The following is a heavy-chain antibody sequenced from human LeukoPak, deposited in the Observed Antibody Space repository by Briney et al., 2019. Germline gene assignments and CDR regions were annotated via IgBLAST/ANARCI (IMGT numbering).Heavy chain of an antibody. V-gene: IGHV4-34*01. J-gene: IGHJ4*02. CDR3: ASDYYDSSGYYYAVY. CDR2: INHSGTT. CDR1: GGSFSGYY. Sequence: SETLSLTCAVYGGSFSGYYWSWIRQPPGKGMEWIGEINHSGTTNYNPSLKSRVTISVDTSKNQFSLKLSSVTAADTAVYYCASDYYDSSGYYYAVYWGQGTLVTVSS. D-gene: IGHD3-22*01.